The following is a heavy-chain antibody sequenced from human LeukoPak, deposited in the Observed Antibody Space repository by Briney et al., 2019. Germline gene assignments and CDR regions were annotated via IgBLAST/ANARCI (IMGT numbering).Heavy chain of an antibody. D-gene: IGHD5-24*01. CDR1: GFTFSSYA. CDR3: AKVRWLQLLDCFDY. CDR2: VSGSGGST. Sequence: GGSLRLSCAASGFTFSSYAMSWVRQAPGKGLEWVSGVSGSGGSTYYADSVKGRFTISRDNSKNTLYLQMNSLRAEDTAVYYCAKVRWLQLLDCFDYWGQGTLVTVSS. V-gene: IGHV3-23*01. J-gene: IGHJ4*02.